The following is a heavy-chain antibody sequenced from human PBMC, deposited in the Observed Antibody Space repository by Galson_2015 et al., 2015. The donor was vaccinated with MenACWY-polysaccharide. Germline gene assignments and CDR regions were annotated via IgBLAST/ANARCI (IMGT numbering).Heavy chain of an antibody. CDR2: IGGSGTT. CDR1: GFTFTNYA. CDR3: AKANSGGICTSGWACWFDP. V-gene: IGHV3-23*01. D-gene: IGHD2-15*01. Sequence: SLRLSCAASGFTFTNYAMNWVRQAPGKGLEWVSSIGGSGTTYYADSVKGRFTISTDNPQNMVYLQMNSLRAEDTAIYYCAKANSGGICTSGWACWFDPWGQGSLVIVSS. J-gene: IGHJ5*02.